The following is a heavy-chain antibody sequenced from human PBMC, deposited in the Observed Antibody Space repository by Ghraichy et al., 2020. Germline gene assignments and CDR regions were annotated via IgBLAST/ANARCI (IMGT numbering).Heavy chain of an antibody. CDR2: IYSGGST. J-gene: IGHJ5*02. CDR1: GFTVSSNY. CDR3: ARTPTHEQQLGEIWFDP. D-gene: IGHD6-13*01. V-gene: IGHV3-53*01. Sequence: GGSLRLSCAASGFTVSSNYMSWVRQAPGKGLEWVSVIYSGGSTYYADSVKGRFTISRDNSKNTLYLQMNSLRAEDTAVYYCARTPTHEQQLGEIWFDPWGQGTLVTVSS.